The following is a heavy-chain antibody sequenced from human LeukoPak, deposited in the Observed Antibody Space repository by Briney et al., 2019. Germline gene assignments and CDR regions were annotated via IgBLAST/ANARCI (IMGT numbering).Heavy chain of an antibody. V-gene: IGHV1-69*13. CDR3: ARVGDYDILTGPKNDYFDY. CDR1: GGTFSSYA. Sequence: SVKVSCKAFGGTFSSYAISWVRQAPGQGLEWMGGIIPIFGTANYAQKFQGRVTITADESTSTAYMELSSLRSEDTAVYYCARVGDYDILTGPKNDYFDYWGQGTLVTVSP. D-gene: IGHD3-9*01. J-gene: IGHJ4*02. CDR2: IIPIFGTA.